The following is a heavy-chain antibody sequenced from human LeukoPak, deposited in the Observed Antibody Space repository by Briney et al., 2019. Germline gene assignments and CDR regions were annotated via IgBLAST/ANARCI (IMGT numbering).Heavy chain of an antibody. CDR2: INFDGSIT. CDR3: ARGGWNSSSNYYYYYMDV. D-gene: IGHD6-6*01. CDR1: GFIFSNYW. Sequence: GGSLRLSCAASGFIFSNYWMNWVRQAPGKGLVWVSRINFDGSITVYADSVKGRFTISRDNSKNTLYLQMNSLRADDSAVYYCARGGWNSSSNYYYYYMDVWGKGTTVTVSS. V-gene: IGHV3-74*01. J-gene: IGHJ6*03.